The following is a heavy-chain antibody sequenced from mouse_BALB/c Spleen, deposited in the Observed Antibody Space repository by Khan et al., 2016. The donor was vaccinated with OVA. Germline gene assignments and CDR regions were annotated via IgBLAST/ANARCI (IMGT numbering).Heavy chain of an antibody. J-gene: IGHJ3*01. V-gene: IGHV5-6*01. CDR2: VSTGGGYT. CDR3: ARLAYYYYSEGFAY. CDR1: GFTFSTYG. Sequence: EVELVESGGDLVKPGGSLKLSCAASGFTFSTYGMSWVRQTPDKRLEWVATVSTGGGYTYYPDSVKGRFTISRDNAKNTLYLQMSSLKSEDTAMFYCARLAYYYYSEGFAYWGQGTLVTVSA. D-gene: IGHD1-1*01.